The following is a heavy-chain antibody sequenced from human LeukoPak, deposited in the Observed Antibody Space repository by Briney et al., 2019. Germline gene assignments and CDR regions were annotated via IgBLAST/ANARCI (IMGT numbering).Heavy chain of an antibody. CDR2: ISSSGSTI. J-gene: IGHJ4*02. CDR1: YY. V-gene: IGHV3-11*01. Sequence: YYWGWIRQPPGKGLEWVSYISSSGSTIYYADSVKGRFTISRDNAKNSLYLQMNSLRAEDTALYHCARKAGTDYGESDYWGQGTLVTVSS. CDR3: ARKAGTDYGESDY. D-gene: IGHD4-17*01.